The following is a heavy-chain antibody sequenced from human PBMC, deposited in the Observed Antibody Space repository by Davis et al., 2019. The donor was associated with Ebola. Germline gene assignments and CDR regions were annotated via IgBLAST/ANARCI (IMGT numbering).Heavy chain of an antibody. D-gene: IGHD6-19*01. Sequence: GESLKISCAASGFTFSSYAMSWVRQAPGKGLEWVAVIWYDGSNKYYADSVKGRFTISRDNAKNTLYLQMNSLRAEDTAVYYCARKVEGSGWYGAWGQGTLVTVSS. CDR1: GFTFSSYA. J-gene: IGHJ5*02. V-gene: IGHV3-33*08. CDR3: ARKVEGSGWYGA. CDR2: IWYDGSNK.